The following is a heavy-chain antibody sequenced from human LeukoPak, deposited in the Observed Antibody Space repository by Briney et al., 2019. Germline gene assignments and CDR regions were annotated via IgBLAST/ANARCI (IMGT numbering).Heavy chain of an antibody. CDR1: GDSISSYY. Sequence: SETLSLTCTVSGDSISSYYWSWIRQPPGKGLEWIGYIYYSGSTNYNPSLKSRVTISVDTSKNQFSLNLSSVTAADTAVYYCVRDSSVYYFDYWGQGTLVTVSS. CDR3: VRDSSVYYFDY. D-gene: IGHD3-22*01. J-gene: IGHJ4*02. V-gene: IGHV4-59*08. CDR2: IYYSGST.